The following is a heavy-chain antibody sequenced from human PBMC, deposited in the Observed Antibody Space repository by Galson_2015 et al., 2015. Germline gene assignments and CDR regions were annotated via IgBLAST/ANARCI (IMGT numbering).Heavy chain of an antibody. CDR2: INAGNDDK. V-gene: IGHV1-3*01. Sequence: SVKVSCKAFGYIFTDNVIHWVRQAPGQRPEWMGWINAGNDDKKYSQNFQDRVTISRDASAATAYMEMRSQTSEDTAVYYCARGFGPGAYFQPWGQGTLVTVSS. J-gene: IGHJ4*02. CDR3: ARGFGPGAYFQP. D-gene: IGHD3-16*01. CDR1: GYIFTDNV.